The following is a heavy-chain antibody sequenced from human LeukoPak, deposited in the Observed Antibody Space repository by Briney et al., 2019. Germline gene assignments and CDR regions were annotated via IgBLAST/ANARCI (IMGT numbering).Heavy chain of an antibody. CDR2: ISSSSSDI. D-gene: IGHD6-19*01. V-gene: IGHV3-21*01. Sequence: GGSLRLSCAASGFTFSFYSMSWVRQAPGKGLEWVSSISSSSSDIYYADSVKGGFTISRDSAKNSLSLQMINLRGEDTAVYYCARSKAGAESSGNSFSHYYYYAMDVWGQGTTVTVSS. J-gene: IGHJ6*02. CDR1: GFTFSFYS. CDR3: ARSKAGAESSGNSFSHYYYYAMDV.